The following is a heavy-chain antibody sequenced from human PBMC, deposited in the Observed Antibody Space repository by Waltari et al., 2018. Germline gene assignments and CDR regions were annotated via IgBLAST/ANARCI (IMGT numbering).Heavy chain of an antibody. CDR2: ISSSVSTI. V-gene: IGHV3-48*03. CDR1: GFTFSSYE. J-gene: IGHJ4*02. D-gene: IGHD5-18*01. Sequence: EVQLVESGGGLVQPGGSLRLSCAASGFTFSSYEMNWVRQAPGKGLEWGSYISSSVSTIYYADSVKGRFTSSRDNAKNSLYLQMNSLRAEDTAVYYCARVSRDTTSDAPDYWGQGTLVTVSS. CDR3: ARVSRDTTSDAPDY.